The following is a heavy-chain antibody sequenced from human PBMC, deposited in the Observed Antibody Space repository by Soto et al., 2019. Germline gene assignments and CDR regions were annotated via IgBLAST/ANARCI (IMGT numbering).Heavy chain of an antibody. V-gene: IGHV4-39*07. J-gene: IGHJ4*02. CDR3: ARGVHGSGNDY. Sequence: PSETLSLTCTVSGGSISSGDYYWSWIRQPPGKGLEWIGEINHSGSTNYNPSLKSRVTISVDTSKNQFSLKLSSVTAADTAVYYCARGVHGSGNDYSGQGTLVTVSS. D-gene: IGHD3-10*01. CDR1: GGSISSGDYY. CDR2: INHSGST.